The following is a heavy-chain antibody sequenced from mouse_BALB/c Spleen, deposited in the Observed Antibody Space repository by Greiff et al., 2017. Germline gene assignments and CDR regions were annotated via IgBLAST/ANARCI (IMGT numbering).Heavy chain of an antibody. V-gene: IGHV5-6-3*01. Sequence: EVKVVESGGGLVQPGGSLKLSCAASGFTFSSYGMSWVRQTPDKRLELVATINSNGGSTYYPDSVKGRFTISRDNAKNTLYLQMSSLKSEDTAMYYCARDRNGGRGSYWYFDVWGAGTTVTVSS. CDR1: GFTFSSYG. D-gene: IGHD3-3*01. CDR3: ARDRNGGRGSYWYFDV. J-gene: IGHJ1*01. CDR2: INSNGGST.